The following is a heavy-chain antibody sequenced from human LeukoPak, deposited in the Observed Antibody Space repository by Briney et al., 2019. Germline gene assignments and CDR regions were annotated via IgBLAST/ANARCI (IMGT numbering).Heavy chain of an antibody. Sequence: SETLSLTCIVSGGSISSISSNNYHWGWIRQPPGKGLEWIGENDRSGTTNYNPSLKSRVTISVDTTMNHFSLKLSSVTAADTAVYYCARAGPSVWELPWYWGQGTLVTVSS. J-gene: IGHJ4*02. CDR1: GGSISSISSNNYH. CDR3: ARAGPSVWELPWY. V-gene: IGHV4-39*02. D-gene: IGHD1-26*01. CDR2: NDRSGTT.